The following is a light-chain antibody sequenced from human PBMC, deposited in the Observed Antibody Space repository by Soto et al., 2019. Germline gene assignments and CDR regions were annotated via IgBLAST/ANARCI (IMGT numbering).Light chain of an antibody. CDR3: EAWDDSLRGRV. CDR2: SDN. CDR1: SSNIGSNP. J-gene: IGLJ2*01. V-gene: IGLV1-44*01. Sequence: QSVLTQPPSASATPGQRVTISCSGSSSNIGSNPVSWYQQLPGTAPKSLIYSDNQRPSGVPDRISGSRSGTSASLAISGLQSEDEAEYYCEAWDDSLRGRVFGGGTKLTVL.